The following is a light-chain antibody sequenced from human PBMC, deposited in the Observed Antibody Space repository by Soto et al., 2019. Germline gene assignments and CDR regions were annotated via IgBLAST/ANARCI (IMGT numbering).Light chain of an antibody. CDR3: CSYAGSGTFYV. CDR1: SSDVGSYNL. Sequence: QSALTQPASVSGPPGQSLTISCTGTSSDVGSYNLVSWYQQHPGKAPKLMMYEVSQRPSGVSNRFSGSMSGNTATLTISGLQAEDEAVYYCCSYAGSGTFYVFGTGTKLTVL. CDR2: EVS. J-gene: IGLJ1*01. V-gene: IGLV2-23*02.